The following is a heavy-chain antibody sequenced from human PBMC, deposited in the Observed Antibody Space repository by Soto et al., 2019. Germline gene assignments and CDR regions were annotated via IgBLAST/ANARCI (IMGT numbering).Heavy chain of an antibody. CDR2: IIPIFGTA. J-gene: IGHJ6*02. D-gene: IGHD5-18*01. Sequence: ASVKVSCKASGGTFSSYAISWVRQAPGQGLEWMGGIIPIFGTANYAQKFQGRVTITADESTSTAYMELSSLRSEDTAVYYCARGTLDTAMVMPHYGMDVWGQGTTVTVSS. CDR1: GGTFSSYA. V-gene: IGHV1-69*13. CDR3: ARGTLDTAMVMPHYGMDV.